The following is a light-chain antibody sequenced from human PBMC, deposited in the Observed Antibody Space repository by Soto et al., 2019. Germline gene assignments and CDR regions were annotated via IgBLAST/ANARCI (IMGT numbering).Light chain of an antibody. Sequence: EIVLTQSPGTLSLSPGERATLSCRASQSVSSSYLAWYQQKPGQAPRLLIYVASSRATGIPVRFSGSGAGTDLTLTISRLEPDNFAVYYCHQCDGSPRLTCGGGTTVQIK. CDR1: QSVSSSY. CDR3: HQCDGSPRLT. CDR2: VAS. V-gene: IGKV3-20*01. J-gene: IGKJ4*01.